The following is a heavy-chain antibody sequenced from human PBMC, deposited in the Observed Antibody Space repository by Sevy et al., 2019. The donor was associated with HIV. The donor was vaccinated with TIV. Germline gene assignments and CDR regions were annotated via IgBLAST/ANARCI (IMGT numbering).Heavy chain of an antibody. CDR2: IYPGDSDT. D-gene: IGHD2-15*01. CDR3: ARQGDCSGGSCYSNNWFDP. Sequence: GESLKISCKGSGYSFTSYWIGWVRQMPGKGLEWMGIIYPGDSDTRYSQSFQGQVTISADKSISTAYLQWSSLKASDTAMYYCARQGDCSGGSCYSNNWFDPWGQGTLVTVSS. V-gene: IGHV5-51*01. J-gene: IGHJ5*02. CDR1: GYSFTSYW.